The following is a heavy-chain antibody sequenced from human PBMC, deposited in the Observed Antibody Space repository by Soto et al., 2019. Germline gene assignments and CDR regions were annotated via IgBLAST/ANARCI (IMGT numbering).Heavy chain of an antibody. CDR1: GYSFTSYW. Sequence: GESLKISCKGSGYSFTSYWIGWVRQMPGKGPEWMGIIYPGDSDTRYSPSFQGQVTISADKSISTAYLQWSSLKASDTAMYYCARSPYCSGGSCYPGWFDPWGQGTLVTVSS. CDR3: ARSPYCSGGSCYPGWFDP. J-gene: IGHJ5*02. V-gene: IGHV5-51*01. D-gene: IGHD2-15*01. CDR2: IYPGDSDT.